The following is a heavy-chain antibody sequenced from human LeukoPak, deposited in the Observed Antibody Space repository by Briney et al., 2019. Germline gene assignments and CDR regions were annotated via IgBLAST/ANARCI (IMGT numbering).Heavy chain of an antibody. CDR3: AKEQAQKIAYFTTGVNFDH. Sequence: PGGSLRLSCAASGFTFSSYGMSWVRQAPGKGLEWVSAISGSGGSTYYADSVKGRFTISRDNSKNTLYVQMNSLRPEDTAVYYCAKEQAQKIAYFTTGVNFDHWGQGALVTVSS. J-gene: IGHJ4*02. CDR1: GFTFSSYG. V-gene: IGHV3-23*01. D-gene: IGHD2/OR15-2a*01. CDR2: ISGSGGST.